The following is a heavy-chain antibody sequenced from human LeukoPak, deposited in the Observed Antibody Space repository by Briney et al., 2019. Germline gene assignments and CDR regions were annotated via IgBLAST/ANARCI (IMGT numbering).Heavy chain of an antibody. J-gene: IGHJ6*03. D-gene: IGHD3-10*01. CDR3: ARLFFAFGESYYYSYYMDV. CDR1: GGSFSGYY. Sequence: SEALSLTCAVYGGSFSGYYWSWIRQPPGKGLEWIGEINHSGSNTYNPSLKSRVTISVDTSKNQFSLKLSSVTAADTAVYYCARLFFAFGESYYYSYYMDVWGRGTTVTISS. CDR2: INHSGSN. V-gene: IGHV4-34*01.